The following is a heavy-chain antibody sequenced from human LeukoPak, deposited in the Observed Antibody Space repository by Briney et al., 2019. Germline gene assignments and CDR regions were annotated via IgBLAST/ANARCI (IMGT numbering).Heavy chain of an antibody. Sequence: GSSVKVSCKASGGTFSSYAISWVRQAPGQGLEWMGGIIPIFGTANYAQKFQGRVTITTDESTSTAYMELSSLRSEDTAVYYCAREALYTPGLYYYYYMDVWGKGTTVTVSS. V-gene: IGHV1-69*05. CDR1: GGTFSSYA. CDR3: AREALYTPGLYYYYYMDV. J-gene: IGHJ6*03. CDR2: IIPIFGTA. D-gene: IGHD2-2*02.